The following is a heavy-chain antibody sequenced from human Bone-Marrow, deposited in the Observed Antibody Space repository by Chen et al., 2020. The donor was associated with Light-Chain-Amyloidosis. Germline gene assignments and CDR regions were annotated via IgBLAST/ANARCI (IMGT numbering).Heavy chain of an antibody. CDR1: GYTFPNYW. Sequence: EVQLEQSGPEVKKPGESLKISCKGSGYTFPNYWIGWVSQMPGKGLEWMGVIYPDDSDARYSPAFDGQVTISADKSITTAYLQWRSLKASDTAMYYCARRRDGYNFDYWGQGTLVTVSS. J-gene: IGHJ4*02. CDR2: IYPDDSDA. D-gene: IGHD5-12*01. CDR3: ARRRDGYNFDY. V-gene: IGHV5-51*01.